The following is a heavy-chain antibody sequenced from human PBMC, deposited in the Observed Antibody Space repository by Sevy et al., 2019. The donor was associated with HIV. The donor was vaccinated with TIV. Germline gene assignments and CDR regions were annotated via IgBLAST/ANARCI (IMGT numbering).Heavy chain of an antibody. V-gene: IGHV4-59*01. CDR3: ARGREWELLQADAFDI. Sequence: SETLSLTCTVSGGSISSYYWSWLRQPPGKGLEWIGYIYYSGSTNYNPSLKSRVTISVDTSKNQFSLKLSSVTAADTAVYYCARGREWELLQADAFDIWGQRTMVTVSS. CDR2: IYYSGST. J-gene: IGHJ3*02. CDR1: GGSISSYY. D-gene: IGHD1-26*01.